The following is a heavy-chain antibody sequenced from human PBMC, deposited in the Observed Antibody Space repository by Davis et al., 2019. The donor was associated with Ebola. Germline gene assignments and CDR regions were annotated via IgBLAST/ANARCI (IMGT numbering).Heavy chain of an antibody. Sequence: GESLKISCAVSGFTFSTYWMTWVRQAPGKGLEWVANIKQDGSEKYYVDSVKGRFTISRDNAENSVDLQMNSLRDEYTAVYYCVRDNRRGYGMDVWGQGTTVTVSS. CDR1: GFTFSTYW. J-gene: IGHJ6*02. V-gene: IGHV3-7*01. CDR3: VRDNRRGYGMDV. CDR2: IKQDGSEK.